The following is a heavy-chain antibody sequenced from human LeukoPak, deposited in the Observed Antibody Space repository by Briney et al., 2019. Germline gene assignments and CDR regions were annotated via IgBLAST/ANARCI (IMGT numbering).Heavy chain of an antibody. CDR2: MNPNSGNT. Sequence: ASVKVSCKASGYTFTSYDINWAREATGQGLEWMGWMNPNSGNTGYAQKFQGRVTMTRNTSISTAYMELSSLRSEDTAVYYCARVPRVAVAPGDYWGQGTLVTVSS. D-gene: IGHD6-19*01. CDR1: GYTFTSYD. CDR3: ARVPRVAVAPGDY. J-gene: IGHJ4*02. V-gene: IGHV1-8*01.